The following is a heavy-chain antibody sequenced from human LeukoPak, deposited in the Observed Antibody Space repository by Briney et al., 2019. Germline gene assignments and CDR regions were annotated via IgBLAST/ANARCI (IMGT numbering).Heavy chain of an antibody. Sequence: SETLSLTCTVSGASISSSSYYWGWIRQPPGKGLEWIGTIYYSGSPHYNPSLKSRVTISVDTSKNQFSLKLNSVTAADTAVYYCATYSSSWYYFEYWGQGTLVTVSS. CDR2: IYYSGSP. J-gene: IGHJ4*02. V-gene: IGHV4-39*01. CDR3: ATYSSSWYYFEY. D-gene: IGHD6-13*01. CDR1: GASISSSSYY.